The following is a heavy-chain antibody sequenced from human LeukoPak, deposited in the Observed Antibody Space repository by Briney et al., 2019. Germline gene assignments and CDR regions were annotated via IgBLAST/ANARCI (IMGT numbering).Heavy chain of an antibody. J-gene: IGHJ6*03. CDR2: ISGSGGST. Sequence: GGSLRLSCAASGFTFSSYGMSWVRQAPGKGLEWVSAISGSGGSTNYADSVKGRFTISRDNSKNTLYLQMNSLRAEDTAVYYCAKDPNSIAVAGSYDMDVWGKGTTVTISS. CDR3: AKDPNSIAVAGSYDMDV. D-gene: IGHD6-19*01. V-gene: IGHV3-23*01. CDR1: GFTFSSYG.